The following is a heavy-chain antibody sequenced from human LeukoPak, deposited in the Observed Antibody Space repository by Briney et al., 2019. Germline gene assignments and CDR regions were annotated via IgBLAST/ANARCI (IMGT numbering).Heavy chain of an antibody. V-gene: IGHV3-23*01. J-gene: IGHJ6*03. Sequence: PGGTLRLSCAASGFTFSSYGMSWVRQAPGKGLEWVSAISGSGGSTYYADSVKGRFTISRDNSKNTLYLQMNSLRAEDTAVYYCAKERYDFWSGYSNYMDVWGKGTTVTVSS. CDR2: ISGSGGST. CDR3: AKERYDFWSGYSNYMDV. CDR1: GFTFSSYG. D-gene: IGHD3-3*01.